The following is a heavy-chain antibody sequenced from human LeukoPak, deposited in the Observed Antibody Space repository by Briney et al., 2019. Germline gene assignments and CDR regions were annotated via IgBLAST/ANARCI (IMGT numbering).Heavy chain of an antibody. Sequence: AGGSPRLSCAASGFTFSSYGMHWVRQAPGKGLEWVAFIRYDGSNKYYADSVKGRFTISRDNSKNTLYLQMNSLRAEDTAVYYCAKHRGYSGSYLHYWGQGTLVTVS. J-gene: IGHJ4*02. CDR2: IRYDGSNK. V-gene: IGHV3-30*02. CDR3: AKHRGYSGSYLHY. D-gene: IGHD1-26*01. CDR1: GFTFSSYG.